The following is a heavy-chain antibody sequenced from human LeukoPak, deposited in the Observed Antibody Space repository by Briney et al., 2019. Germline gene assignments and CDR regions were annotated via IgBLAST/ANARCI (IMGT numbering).Heavy chain of an antibody. Sequence: GGSLRLSCAASGFTFYDYDMSWVRQAPGKGLEWVSDINWDSDSTSYADSVKGRFTISRDNAKNSLYLQMNSLRAEDTAVYYCATVGGYESYPFDYWGQGTLVTVSS. CDR1: GFTFYDYD. CDR2: INWDSDST. CDR3: ATVGGYESYPFDY. D-gene: IGHD5-12*01. V-gene: IGHV3-20*04. J-gene: IGHJ4*02.